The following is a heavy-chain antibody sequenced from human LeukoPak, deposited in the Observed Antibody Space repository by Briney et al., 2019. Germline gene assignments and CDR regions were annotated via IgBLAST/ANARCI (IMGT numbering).Heavy chain of an antibody. V-gene: IGHV4-59*12. CDR2: IYYSGST. D-gene: IGHD3-3*01. CDR1: GGSISSYY. J-gene: IGHJ6*02. Sequence: PSETLSLTCTVSGGSISSYYWSWIRQPPGKGLEWIGYIYYSGSTNYNPSLKSRVTISVDTSKNQFSLKLSSVTAADTAVYYCARVRNYDFSYYYYYYGMDVWGQGTTVTVSS. CDR3: ARVRNYDFSYYYYYYGMDV.